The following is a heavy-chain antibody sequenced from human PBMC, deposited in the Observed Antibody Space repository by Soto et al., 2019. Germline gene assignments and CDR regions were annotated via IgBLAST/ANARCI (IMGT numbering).Heavy chain of an antibody. J-gene: IGHJ4*02. V-gene: IGHV3-23*01. D-gene: IGHD3-16*01. CDR1: GFIFSDYA. CDR3: ARDGGPVIMTFDS. Sequence: EVQLLESGGGLVQPGGSLRLSCAASGFIFSDYAMSWVRHVPGKGLQWVSVISGTSGRTEYADSVRGRFTISSDNSKNTLYLDIDSLRADDTAVYYCARDGGPVIMTFDSWGPGTLVHVSS. CDR2: ISGTSGRT.